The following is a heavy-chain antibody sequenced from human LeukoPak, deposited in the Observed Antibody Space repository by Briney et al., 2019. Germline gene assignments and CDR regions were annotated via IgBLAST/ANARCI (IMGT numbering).Heavy chain of an antibody. J-gene: IGHJ6*03. D-gene: IGHD1-26*01. Sequence: ASVKVSCKASGGTFSSYAISWVRQAPGQGLEWMGGIIPIFGTANYAQKFQGRVTITTDESTSTAYMELSSLRSEDTAVYYCASGAGVGATQTSSYYYYYMDVWGKGTTATVSS. CDR2: IIPIFGTA. CDR1: GGTFSSYA. CDR3: ASGAGVGATQTSSYYYYYMDV. V-gene: IGHV1-69*05.